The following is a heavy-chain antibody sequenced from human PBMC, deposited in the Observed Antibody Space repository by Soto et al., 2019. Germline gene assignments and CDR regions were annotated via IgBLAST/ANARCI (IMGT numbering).Heavy chain of an antibody. CDR2: ITSTSYYI. V-gene: IGHV3-21*01. J-gene: IGHJ4*02. Sequence: EVQLVESGGGLVEPGGSLRLSCVVSGYTFSDHNINWVRQAPGKGLEWVASITSTSYYIYYADSVKGRFTVSRDNAKNSVFLQMNSLSAEDTAVYYCARLFTPPLDHWGQGTLVTVSS. CDR3: ARLFTPPLDH. CDR1: GYTFSDHN.